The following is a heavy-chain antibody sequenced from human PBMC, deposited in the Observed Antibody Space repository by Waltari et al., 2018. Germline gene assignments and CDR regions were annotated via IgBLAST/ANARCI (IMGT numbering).Heavy chain of an antibody. CDR2: IYHMGST. Sequence: QVQLQESGPGLVKPSETLSLTCAVSGYSISSGYYWGWIRQPPGKGLEWIGSIYHMGSTYYNPSLKSRVTISVDTSKNQFSLKLSSVTAADTAVYYCAREGSGSYYFDYWGQGTLVTVSS. V-gene: IGHV4-38-2*02. CDR3: AREGSGSYYFDY. CDR1: GYSISSGYY. J-gene: IGHJ4*02. D-gene: IGHD3-10*01.